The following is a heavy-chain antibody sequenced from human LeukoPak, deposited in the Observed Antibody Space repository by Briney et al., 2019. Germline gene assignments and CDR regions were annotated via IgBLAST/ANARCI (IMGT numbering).Heavy chain of an antibody. CDR1: GSTLSSCW. J-gene: IGHJ4*02. D-gene: IGHD3-10*01. CDR3: ARRITAGTIDY. V-gene: IGHV3-74*01. CDR2: INSDGSST. Sequence: GGSLRLSCAASGSTLSSCWIHWVRQAPGKGLVWVSRINSDGSSTTYADSVEGRFTISRDNAKNTVYLQMNSLRAEDTAVYYCARRITAGTIDYWGQGTLVTVSS.